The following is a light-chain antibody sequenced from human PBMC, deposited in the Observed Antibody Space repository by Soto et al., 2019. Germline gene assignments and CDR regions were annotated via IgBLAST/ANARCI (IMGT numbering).Light chain of an antibody. Sequence: EPVLTQSPGTLSLSPGERATLSCRASQSVSSAFFAWYQQRPGLAPRLLIYGASSRAAGMPDRFSGSGSGTDFTLTISSLEPEDFAVYYCHQYGNSPYTFGQGTKLDIK. J-gene: IGKJ2*01. CDR1: QSVSSAF. CDR2: GAS. CDR3: HQYGNSPYT. V-gene: IGKV3-20*01.